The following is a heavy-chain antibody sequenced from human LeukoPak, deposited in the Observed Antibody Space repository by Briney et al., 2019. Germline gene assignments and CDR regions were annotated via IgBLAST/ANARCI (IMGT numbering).Heavy chain of an antibody. CDR1: GFTFSRYW. V-gene: IGHV3-7*01. Sequence: GGSLRLSCVDSGFTFSRYWMNWVSQAPGKGLEWVANIKQDGSEKYYADSVKGRFPISRDNAKKSLYLQMNSLRAEDTAVYYCARGGSRYISAWVVDYWGQGTLVTVSS. D-gene: IGHD6-19*01. CDR3: ARGGSRYISAWVVDY. CDR2: IKQDGSEK. J-gene: IGHJ4*02.